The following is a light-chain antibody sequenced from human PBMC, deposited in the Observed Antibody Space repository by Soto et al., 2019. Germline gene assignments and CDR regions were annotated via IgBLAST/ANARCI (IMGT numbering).Light chain of an antibody. J-gene: IGLJ2*01. CDR3: LSYAGNSIWL. V-gene: IGLV2-23*02. CDR2: EVT. Sequence: QSALTQPASVSGSPGQSITISCTGTRSDVGSYNSIAWYQQHPGKAPRVVIFEVTERPSGISDRFSGSKSGYTASLRISGLQAEDEADYFCLSYAGNSIWLFGGGTKLTVL. CDR1: RSDVGSYNS.